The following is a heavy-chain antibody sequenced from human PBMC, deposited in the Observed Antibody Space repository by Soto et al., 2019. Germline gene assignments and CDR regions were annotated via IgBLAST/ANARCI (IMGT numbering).Heavy chain of an antibody. Sequence: QVQLVESGGGVVQPGRSLRLSCAASGFTCSSYGMHWVRQAPGKGLEWVAVIWYAGTNKYYGDSVKGRFTIARDNSKNTLYLQMISLSAEDTAVYYCARGPQCISPSCYLQYGMDVWGQGTTVTVSS. CDR3: ARGPQCISPSCYLQYGMDV. D-gene: IGHD2-2*01. CDR1: GFTCSSYG. CDR2: IWYAGTNK. V-gene: IGHV3-33*01. J-gene: IGHJ6*02.